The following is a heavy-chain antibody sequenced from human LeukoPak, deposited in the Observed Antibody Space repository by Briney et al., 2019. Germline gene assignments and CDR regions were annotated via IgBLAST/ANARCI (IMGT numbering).Heavy chain of an antibody. CDR2: INPSGGST. D-gene: IGHD4-11*01. V-gene: IGHV1-46*01. CDR1: GYTFTSYY. CDR3: AKSPPTTVTTGPFDY. J-gene: IGHJ4*02. Sequence: ASVKVSCKASGYTFTSYYMHWVRQAPGQGLEWMGIINPSGGSTSYAQKFQGRVTMTRDTSTSTVYMELSSLGSEDTAVYYCAKSPPTTVTTGPFDYWGQGTLVTVSS.